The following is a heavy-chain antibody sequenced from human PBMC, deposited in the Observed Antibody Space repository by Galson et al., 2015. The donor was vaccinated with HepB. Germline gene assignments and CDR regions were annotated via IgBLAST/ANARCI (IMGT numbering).Heavy chain of an antibody. D-gene: IGHD3-10*01. J-gene: IGHJ6*02. CDR2: ISSSSSYI. CDR3: ARDRAVRGSGGMDV. CDR1: GFTFSSYS. Sequence: SLRLSCAASGFTFSSYSMNWVRQAPGKGLEWVSSISSSSSYIYYADSVKGRFTISRDNAKNSLYLQMNSLRAEDTAVYYCARDRAVRGSGGMDVWGQGTTVTVSS. V-gene: IGHV3-21*01.